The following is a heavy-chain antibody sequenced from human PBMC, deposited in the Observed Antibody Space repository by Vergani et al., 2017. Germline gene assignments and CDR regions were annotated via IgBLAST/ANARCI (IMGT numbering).Heavy chain of an antibody. D-gene: IGHD5-12*01. J-gene: IGHJ4*02. CDR2: VSGSSATP. Sequence: EVQLLESGGGLVQPGGSLRLSCEASGFSFPGYAMSWVRQAPGKGLEWVSSVSGSSATPYYADSVKGRFIISRDNSKNTLHLQMNSLRADDTAVYYCTKCSRGYTGYFFDYWGQGTLVTVSS. V-gene: IGHV3-23*01. CDR3: TKCSRGYTGYFFDY. CDR1: GFSFPGYA.